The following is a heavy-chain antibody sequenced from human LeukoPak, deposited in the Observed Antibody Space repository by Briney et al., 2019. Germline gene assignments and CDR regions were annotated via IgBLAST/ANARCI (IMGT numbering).Heavy chain of an antibody. V-gene: IGHV4-39*01. J-gene: IGHJ4*02. CDR1: GGSVTSASQY. CDR3: TRHHDYGDKIDY. CDR2: IHYSGST. Sequence: SETLSLTCTVSGGSVTSASQYWAWIRQPPGKGLEWIGSIHYSGSTYYSPSLKSRLTISGDTSKSQFSLKLTFVTAADTAVYYCTRHHDYGDKIDYWGQGTLVTVSS. D-gene: IGHD4-23*01.